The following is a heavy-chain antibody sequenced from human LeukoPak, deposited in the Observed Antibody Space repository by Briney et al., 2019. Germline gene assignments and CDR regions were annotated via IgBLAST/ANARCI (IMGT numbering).Heavy chain of an antibody. Sequence: ASVKVSCKASGYTFTSYDINWVRQATGQGLEWMGWMNPNSGNTGYAQKFQGRVTMTRNTSISTAYMELSSLRSEDTAVYYCARLFSWNGPSETEIEEEAGAFDIWGQGTMVTVSS. V-gene: IGHV1-8*01. CDR1: GYTFTSYD. CDR2: MNPNSGNT. D-gene: IGHD3-3*01. CDR3: ARLFSWNGPSETEIEEEAGAFDI. J-gene: IGHJ3*02.